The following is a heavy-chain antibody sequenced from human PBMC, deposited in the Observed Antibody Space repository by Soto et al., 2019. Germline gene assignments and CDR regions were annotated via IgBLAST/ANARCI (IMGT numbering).Heavy chain of an antibody. V-gene: IGHV4-31*03. CDR3: ARTTFYDIFTAYYSLFDY. CDR1: GGSISSGSFY. CDR2: ISDSGSS. J-gene: IGHJ4*02. D-gene: IGHD3-9*01. Sequence: QVQLQESGPGLVKPSQTLTLTCTVSGGSISSGSFYWSWIRQHPGKGLEWIGHISDSGSSYYNPSPESRVTISVETSKNQFSLKLSAVTAADTAVYFCARTTFYDIFTAYYSLFDYWGQGTLVTVSS.